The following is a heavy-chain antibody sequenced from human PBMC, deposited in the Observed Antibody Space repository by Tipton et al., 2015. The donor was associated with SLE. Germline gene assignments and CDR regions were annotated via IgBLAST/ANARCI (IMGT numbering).Heavy chain of an antibody. CDR1: GGSIRNYY. D-gene: IGHD6-6*01. Sequence: LRLSCTVSGGSIRNYYWSWIRQPAGKGLEWIWRMYTSGNTNYNPSLQSRVTMSVDTSKNQFSLKLRSVIAADTAVYYCARERYSSSSPVDYWGQGTLVTVSS. V-gene: IGHV4-4*07. CDR3: ARERYSSSSPVDY. CDR2: MYTSGNT. J-gene: IGHJ4*02.